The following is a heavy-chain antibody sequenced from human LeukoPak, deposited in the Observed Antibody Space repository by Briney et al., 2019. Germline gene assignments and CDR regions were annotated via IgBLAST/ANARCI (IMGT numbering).Heavy chain of an antibody. J-gene: IGHJ5*02. D-gene: IGHD3-10*01. CDR1: GGSISSSSYY. V-gene: IGHV4-39*07. CDR3: AREGMVRGWDWFDP. CDR2: IYYSGST. Sequence: PSEALSLTCTVSGGSISSSSYYWGWIRQPPGKGLEWIGSIYYSGSTYYNPSLKSRVTISVDTSKNQFSLKLSSVTAADTAVYYCAREGMVRGWDWFDPWGQGTLVTVSS.